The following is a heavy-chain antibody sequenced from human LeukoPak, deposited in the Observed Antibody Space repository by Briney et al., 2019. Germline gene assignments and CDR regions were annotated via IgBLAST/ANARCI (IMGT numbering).Heavy chain of an antibody. V-gene: IGHV1-24*01. D-gene: IGHD3-3*01. J-gene: IGHJ4*02. CDR2: FDPEDGET. CDR3: ATVGPDFWSGPPYFDY. CDR1: GYTLTELS. Sequence: ASVKVSCRVSGYTLTELSMHWVRQAPGKGLEWMGGFDPEDGETIYAQKFQGRVTMTEDTSTDTAYMELSSLRSEDTAVYYCATVGPDFWSGPPYFDYWGQGTLVTVSS.